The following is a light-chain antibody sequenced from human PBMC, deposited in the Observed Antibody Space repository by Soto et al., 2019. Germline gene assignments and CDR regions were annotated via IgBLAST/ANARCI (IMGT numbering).Light chain of an antibody. CDR2: GAS. Sequence: EIVMTQSPATLSVSPGGRATLSCRASQSVSSNLAWYQQKPGQAPRLLIYGASTRATGIPARFSGSGSGTEFTHTISSLQSEDFAVYYCQQPWTFGQGTKV. CDR3: QQPWT. V-gene: IGKV3-15*01. CDR1: QSVSSN. J-gene: IGKJ1*01.